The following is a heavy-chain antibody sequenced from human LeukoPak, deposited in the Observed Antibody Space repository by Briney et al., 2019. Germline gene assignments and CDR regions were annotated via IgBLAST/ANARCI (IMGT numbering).Heavy chain of an antibody. V-gene: IGHV3-23*01. CDR1: GFTFSTYA. Sequence: QPGGSLGLSRAASGFTFSTYAMSWVRQAPGKGLEWVSGISGSGSSTYYADSVKGRFTISRDNSKNTLYLQMTSLRTEDTAVYYCAKDIRSTGWYKDSWGQGTLVTVSS. CDR3: AKDIRSTGWYKDS. CDR2: ISGSGSST. D-gene: IGHD6-19*01. J-gene: IGHJ4*02.